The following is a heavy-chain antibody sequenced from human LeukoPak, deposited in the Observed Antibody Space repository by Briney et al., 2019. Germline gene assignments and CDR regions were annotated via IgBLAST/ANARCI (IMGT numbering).Heavy chain of an antibody. CDR1: GGTFSSYA. V-gene: IGHV1-69*04. Sequence: SVKVSCKASGGTFSSYAISWVRQAPGQGLEWMGRIIPILGIANYAQKFQGRVTITADKSTSTAYMELSSLRSEDTAVYYCARVSTSGDTAPYYFDYWGQGTLVTVSS. CDR2: IIPILGIA. D-gene: IGHD5-18*01. J-gene: IGHJ4*02. CDR3: ARVSTSGDTAPYYFDY.